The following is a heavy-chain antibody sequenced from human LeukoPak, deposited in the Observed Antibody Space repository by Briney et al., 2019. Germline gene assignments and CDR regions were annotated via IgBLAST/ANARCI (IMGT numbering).Heavy chain of an antibody. V-gene: IGHV4-59*01. D-gene: IGHD6-13*01. Sequence: SETLSLTCTVSGGSISSYYWSWIRQPPGKGLEWIGYIYYSGSTNYNPSLKSRVTISVDTSKNQFSLKLSSVTAADTAVYYCARDSPTAVARYSSSWPHFDYWGQGTLVTVSS. J-gene: IGHJ4*02. CDR2: IYYSGST. CDR3: ARDSPTAVARYSSSWPHFDY. CDR1: GGSISSYY.